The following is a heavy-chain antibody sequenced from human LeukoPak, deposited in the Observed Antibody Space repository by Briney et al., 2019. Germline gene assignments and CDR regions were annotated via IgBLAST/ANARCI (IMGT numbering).Heavy chain of an antibody. CDR2: IYYGGST. CDR1: GGSISSSSYY. J-gene: IGHJ6*02. V-gene: IGHV4-39*01. D-gene: IGHD3-10*02. CDR3: ARQGITMSLYYYGMDV. Sequence: TSETLSLTCTVSGGSISSSSYYWGWIRQPPGKGLEWIGSIYYGGSTYYNPSLKSRGSVSVDTSKNQFSLKLSSVTAADTAVYYCARQGITMSLYYYGMDVWGQGTTVTVSS.